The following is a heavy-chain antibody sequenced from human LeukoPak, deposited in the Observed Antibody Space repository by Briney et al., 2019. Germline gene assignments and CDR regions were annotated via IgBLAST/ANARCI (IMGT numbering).Heavy chain of an antibody. J-gene: IGHJ4*02. V-gene: IGHV4-31*03. CDR1: GGSISSADYY. Sequence: SHTLSLTCTVSGGSISSADYYWSWIRQYPGKGLERIGYTHYTGTTYYNPSLKSRVTISLDTSKNQFSLKLSSVTAADTAIYYCASQIVGAFFADWGQGTLVTVSS. D-gene: IGHD1-26*01. CDR2: THYTGTT. CDR3: ASQIVGAFFAD.